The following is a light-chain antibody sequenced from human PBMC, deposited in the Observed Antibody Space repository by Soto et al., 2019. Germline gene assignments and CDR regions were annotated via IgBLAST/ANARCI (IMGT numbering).Light chain of an antibody. J-gene: IGKJ2*02. Sequence: ETVLTQSPATLSLSPGERATLSCRASQSVSSYLAWYQQKPGQAPRLLIYDASNRATGIPARFSGSGSGTDFTLTISSLEPEDSAVYYCQQRSNWPPTRTFGQGTKLEIK. CDR1: QSVSSY. CDR2: DAS. V-gene: IGKV3-11*01. CDR3: QQRSNWPPTRT.